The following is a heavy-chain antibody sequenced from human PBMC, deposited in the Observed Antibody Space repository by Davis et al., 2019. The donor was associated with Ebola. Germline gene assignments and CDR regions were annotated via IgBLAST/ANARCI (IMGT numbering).Heavy chain of an antibody. CDR1: GGSIRNYY. D-gene: IGHD6-13*01. V-gene: IGHV4-59*01. J-gene: IGHJ4*02. CDR2: IYYSGST. Sequence: MPSETLSLTCTVSGGSIRNYYWSWIRQPPGKGLEWIGYIYYSGSTNYNPSLKSRVTISVDTSKNQFSLKLSSVTAADTAVYYCARVGPIMGILTLHYFDYWGQGTLVTVSS. CDR3: ARVGPIMGILTLHYFDY.